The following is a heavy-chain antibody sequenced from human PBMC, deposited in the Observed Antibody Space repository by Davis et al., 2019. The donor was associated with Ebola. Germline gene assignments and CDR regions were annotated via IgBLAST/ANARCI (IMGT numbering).Heavy chain of an antibody. V-gene: IGHV3-30-3*01. Sequence: GESLKISCAASGFTFSSYAMHWVRQAPGKGLEWVAVISYDGSNKYYADSAKGRFTISRDNSKNTLYLQMNSLRAEDTAVYYCARPTWGPGYYYGMDVWGKGTTVTVSS. CDR1: GFTFSSYA. CDR3: ARPTWGPGYYYGMDV. CDR2: ISYDGSNK. J-gene: IGHJ6*04. D-gene: IGHD7-27*01.